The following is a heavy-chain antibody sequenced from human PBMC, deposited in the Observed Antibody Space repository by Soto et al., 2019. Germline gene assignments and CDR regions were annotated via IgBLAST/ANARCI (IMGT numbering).Heavy chain of an antibody. V-gene: IGHV3-15*01. CDR3: TTNFYSDHGMDV. CDR1: GFTFSSYA. D-gene: IGHD4-17*01. Sequence: GGSLRLSCVASGFTFSSYAMSWVRQAPGKGLEWVGRIKSRSDGGTTDYAAPVKGRFTISRDDSKDTLWLQMNSLKTEDTAVYYCTTNFYSDHGMDVWGQGTTVTVSS. J-gene: IGHJ6*02. CDR2: IKSRSDGGTT.